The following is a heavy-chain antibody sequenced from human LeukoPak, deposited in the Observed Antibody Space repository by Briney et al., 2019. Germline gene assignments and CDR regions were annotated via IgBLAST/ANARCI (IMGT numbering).Heavy chain of an antibody. CDR1: GYTFTSYG. D-gene: IGHD6-6*01. CDR2: IIPIFGTA. V-gene: IGHV1-69*06. J-gene: IGHJ5*02. Sequence: ASVKVSCKASGYTFTSYGISWVRQAPGQGLEWMGGIIPIFGTANYAQKFQGRVTITADKSTSTAYMELSSLRSEDTAVYYCARDYPYSSSSNWFDPWGQGTLVTVSS. CDR3: ARDYPYSSSSNWFDP.